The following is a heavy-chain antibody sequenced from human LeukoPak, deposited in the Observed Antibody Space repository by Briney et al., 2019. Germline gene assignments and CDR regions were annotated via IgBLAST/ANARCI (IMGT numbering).Heavy chain of an antibody. D-gene: IGHD3-22*01. CDR2: ISSSSSYT. Sequence: GGSLRLSCAASGFTFSSYSMNWVRQAPGKGLEWVSSISSSSSYTYYADSVKGRFTISRDNAKHSLYLQMNSLRAEDTAVYYCARDYYDSSGYYYDAWGQGTLVTVSS. CDR3: ARDYYDSSGYYYDA. J-gene: IGHJ5*02. CDR1: GFTFSSYS. V-gene: IGHV3-21*01.